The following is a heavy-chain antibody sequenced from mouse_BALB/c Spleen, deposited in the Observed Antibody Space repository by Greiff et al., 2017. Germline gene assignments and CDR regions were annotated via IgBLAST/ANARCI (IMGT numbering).Heavy chain of an antibody. CDR3: AREGDWAMDY. D-gene: IGHD3-3*01. CDR2: INPSSGYT. CDR1: GYTFTSYT. Sequence: VQLQESGAELARPGASVKMSCKASGYTFTSYTMHWVKQRPGQGLEWIGYINPSSGYTNYNQKFKDKATLTADKSSSTAYMQLSSLTSEDSAVYYCAREGDWAMDYWGQGTSVTVSS. J-gene: IGHJ4*01. V-gene: IGHV1-4*01.